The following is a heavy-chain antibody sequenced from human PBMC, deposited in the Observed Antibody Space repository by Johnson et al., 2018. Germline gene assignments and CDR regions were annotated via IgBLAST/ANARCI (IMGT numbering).Heavy chain of an antibody. CDR1: GFTFTSHS. Sequence: VQLVESGGALVQPGGSLRLSCSASGFTFTSHSMHWVRQAPGTGLEYVSGLSSAGHNTYYANSVKGRFTISRNNSKNTVYLQMGSLRAEDMAVYYCASSALDDAFDIWGQGKMVTVSS. CDR2: LSSAGHNT. J-gene: IGHJ3*02. D-gene: IGHD3-10*01. V-gene: IGHV3-64*01. CDR3: ASSALDDAFDI.